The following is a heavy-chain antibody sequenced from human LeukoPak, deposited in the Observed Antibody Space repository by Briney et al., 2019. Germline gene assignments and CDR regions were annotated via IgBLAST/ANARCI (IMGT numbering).Heavy chain of an antibody. V-gene: IGHV1-46*01. CDR2: INPSGGST. J-gene: IGHJ3*02. D-gene: IGHD3-22*01. CDR3: AREGPYYYDSSGYHWSAFDI. Sequence: ASVKVSCKASGYTFTSYYMHWVRQAPGQGLEWMGIINPSGGSTSYAQKFQGRVTMTRDTSTSTVYMELSSLRSEDTAVYYCAREGPYYYDSSGYHWSAFDIRGQGTMVTVPS. CDR1: GYTFTSYY.